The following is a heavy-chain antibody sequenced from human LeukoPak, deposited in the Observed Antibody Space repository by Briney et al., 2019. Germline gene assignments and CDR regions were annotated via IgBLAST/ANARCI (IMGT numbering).Heavy chain of an antibody. Sequence: PSQTLSLTCTGSGGSISSGGYHWNWIRQHPGKGLEWIGYIYNSGSTYYNPSLKSRCTISVDTSKNQLSLRLSSVTAADTAVYYCARGFCTNGVCSPDYFDYWGQGTLVTVSS. V-gene: IGHV4-31*03. CDR2: IYNSGST. J-gene: IGHJ4*02. CDR3: ARGFCTNGVCSPDYFDY. CDR1: GGSISSGGYH. D-gene: IGHD2-8*01.